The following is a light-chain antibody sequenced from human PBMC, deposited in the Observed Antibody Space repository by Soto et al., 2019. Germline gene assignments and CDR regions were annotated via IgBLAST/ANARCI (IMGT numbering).Light chain of an antibody. J-gene: IGLJ1*01. Sequence: QSALTQPASVSGSPGQSIAIPCTGTSSDVGGYDYVSWYQQHPDKAPKLIIYEVTKRPSGVSNRFSGSKSGNTASLTISGLQPDDEADYYCSSHTSGDTRVFGSGTKVTVL. CDR3: SSHTSGDTRV. CDR1: SSDVGGYDY. CDR2: EVT. V-gene: IGLV2-14*01.